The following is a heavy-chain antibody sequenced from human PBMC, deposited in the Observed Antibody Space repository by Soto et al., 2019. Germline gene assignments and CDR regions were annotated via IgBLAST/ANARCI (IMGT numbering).Heavy chain of an antibody. J-gene: IGHJ5*02. CDR3: ARENYGDYVDIT. V-gene: IGHV4-34*01. CDR2: INHSGST. Sequence: QVQLQQWGAGLLKPSETLSLTCAVYGGSFSGYSWSWIRQPPGKGLGWIGEINHSGSTNYNPSLKIRVTISVDTSKSQCSLKLSSVTAAYTAVCYCARENYGDYVDITWGQGTLVTVSS. CDR1: GGSFSGYS. D-gene: IGHD4-17*01.